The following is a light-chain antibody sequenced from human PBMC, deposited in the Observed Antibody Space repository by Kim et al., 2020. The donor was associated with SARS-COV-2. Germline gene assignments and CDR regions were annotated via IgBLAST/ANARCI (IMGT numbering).Light chain of an antibody. V-gene: IGLV3-19*01. J-gene: IGLJ2*01. CDR1: SLRSYY. Sequence: SSELTQDPAVSVALGQTVRITCQGDSLRSYYATWYQQKPGQAPILVIYGKNNRPSGIPDRFSGSSSGNTASLTTPGPQAGDEADYYCNSRDSNDNVVFGG. CDR2: GKN. CDR3: NSRDSNDNVV.